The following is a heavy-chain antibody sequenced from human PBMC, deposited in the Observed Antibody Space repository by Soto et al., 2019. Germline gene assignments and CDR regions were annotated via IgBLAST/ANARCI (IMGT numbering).Heavy chain of an antibody. V-gene: IGHV3-23*01. CDR3: AGELAVAGIQKSRHPNLSYYYGMDV. Sequence: PGGSLRLSCAASGFTFSSYAMSWVRQAPGKGLEWVSAISGSGGSTYYADSVKGRFTISRDNSKNTLYLQMNSLRAEDTAVYYCAGELAVAGIQKSRHPNLSYYYGMDVWGQGTTVNVSS. D-gene: IGHD6-19*01. CDR2: ISGSGGST. CDR1: GFTFSSYA. J-gene: IGHJ6*02.